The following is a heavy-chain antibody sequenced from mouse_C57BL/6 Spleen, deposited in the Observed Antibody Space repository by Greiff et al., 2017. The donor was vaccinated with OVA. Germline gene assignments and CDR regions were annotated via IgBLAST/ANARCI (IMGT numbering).Heavy chain of an antibody. V-gene: IGHV5-9*01. CDR3: ARHGDDGYPLAY. J-gene: IGHJ3*01. Sequence: DVMLVESGGGLVKPGGSLKLSCAASGFTFSSYTMSWVRQTPEKRLEWVATISGGGGNTYYPDSVKGRFTISRDNAKNTLYLQMSSLRSEDTALYYCARHGDDGYPLAYWGQGTLVTVSA. CDR2: ISGGGGNT. CDR1: GFTFSSYT. D-gene: IGHD2-3*01.